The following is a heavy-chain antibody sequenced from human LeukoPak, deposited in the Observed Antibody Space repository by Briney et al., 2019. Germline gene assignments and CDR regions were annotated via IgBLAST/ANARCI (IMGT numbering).Heavy chain of an antibody. CDR2: IIPIFGIT. D-gene: IGHD5-24*01. J-gene: IGHJ4*02. Sequence: SVKVSCKASGGTFSSYAISWVRQAPGQGLEWMGRIIPIFGITIYAQKFQGRVTITADKSTSTAYMELSSLRSEDTAVYYCARGGGDGYNYRFDYWGQGTLATVSS. CDR3: ARGGGDGYNYRFDY. V-gene: IGHV1-69*04. CDR1: GGTFSSYA.